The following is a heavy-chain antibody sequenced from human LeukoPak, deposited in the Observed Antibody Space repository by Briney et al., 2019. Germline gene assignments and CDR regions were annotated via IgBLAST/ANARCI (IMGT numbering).Heavy chain of an antibody. CDR2: IILIFGTA. CDR1: GGTFSSYG. Sequence: GASVKVSCKASGGTFSSYGISWVRQAPGQGREWMGGIILIFGTANYAQKFQGRVTITADESTSTAYMELRSLRSEDTAVYYCARDRSTANYYYMDVWGKGTTVTVSS. V-gene: IGHV1-69*13. D-gene: IGHD6-6*01. CDR3: ARDRSTANYYYMDV. J-gene: IGHJ6*03.